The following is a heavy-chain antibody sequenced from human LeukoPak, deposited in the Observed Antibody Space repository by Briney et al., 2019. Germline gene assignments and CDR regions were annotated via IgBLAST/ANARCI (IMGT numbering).Heavy chain of an antibody. CDR2: INPNSGGT. J-gene: IGHJ4*02. CDR1: GYTFTSYG. D-gene: IGHD3-22*01. Sequence: ASVKVSCKASGYTFTSYGISWVRQAPGQGLEWMGWINPNSGGTNYAQKFQGRVTMTRDTSISTAYMELSRLRSDDTAVYYCARVRHYYDSRKFDYWGQGTLVTVSS. V-gene: IGHV1-2*02. CDR3: ARVRHYYDSRKFDY.